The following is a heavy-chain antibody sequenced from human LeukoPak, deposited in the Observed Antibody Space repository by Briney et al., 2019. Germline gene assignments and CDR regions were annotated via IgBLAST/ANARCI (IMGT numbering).Heavy chain of an antibody. CDR3: AGGYSISF. CDR1: GDSVSNKTTA. D-gene: IGHD3-3*02. J-gene: IGHJ4*02. V-gene: IGHV6-1*01. Sequence: SQTLSLTCAISGDSVSNKTTAWNWIMQSPSRSLEWLGRTYYRSKWYHEYALSVTSRITINTDTSKNQFSLHLDSVTPEDTAVYYCAGGYSISFWGQGTLVTVSS. CDR2: TYYRSKWYH.